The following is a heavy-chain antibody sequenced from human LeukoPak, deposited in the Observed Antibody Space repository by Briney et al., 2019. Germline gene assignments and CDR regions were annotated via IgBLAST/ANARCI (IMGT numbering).Heavy chain of an antibody. Sequence: TGGSLRLSCAASGFTFSDYYMTWIRQAPGKGLEWVSYISSSGSTIYYADSVKGRFTISRDNAKNSLYLQMNSLRAEDTAVYYCARLRGHCSSTSCAQYAFDIWGQGTMVTVSS. D-gene: IGHD2-2*01. CDR1: GFTFSDYY. J-gene: IGHJ3*02. CDR2: ISSSGSTI. V-gene: IGHV3-11*01. CDR3: ARLRGHCSSTSCAQYAFDI.